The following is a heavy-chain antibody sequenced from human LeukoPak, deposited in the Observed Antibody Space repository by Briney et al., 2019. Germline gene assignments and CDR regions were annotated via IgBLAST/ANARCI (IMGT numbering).Heavy chain of an antibody. D-gene: IGHD6-13*01. Sequence: SETLSLTCTVSGGSISSYYWSWIRQPPGKGLEWIGYIYYSGSTNYNPSLKSRVTISVDTSKNQFSLKLSSVTAADTAVYYCARCAYSSSWYGVYGWFDPWGQGTLVTVSS. V-gene: IGHV4-59*08. CDR3: ARCAYSSSWYGVYGWFDP. CDR1: GGSISSYY. CDR2: IYYSGST. J-gene: IGHJ5*02.